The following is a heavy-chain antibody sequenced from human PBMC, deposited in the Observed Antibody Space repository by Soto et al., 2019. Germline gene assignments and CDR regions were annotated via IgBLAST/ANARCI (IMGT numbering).Heavy chain of an antibody. CDR3: ARDPALIVVVPAAMGWFDP. V-gene: IGHV1-2*02. CDR2: INPNSGGT. D-gene: IGHD2-2*01. Sequence: QVQLVQSGAEVKKPGASVKVSCKASGYTFTGYYMHWVRQAPGQGLEWMGWINPNSGGTNYAQKFQGRVNMTRDTSFSTAYMELSRLRSDDTAVYYCARDPALIVVVPAAMGWFDPWGQGTLVTVSS. CDR1: GYTFTGYY. J-gene: IGHJ5*02.